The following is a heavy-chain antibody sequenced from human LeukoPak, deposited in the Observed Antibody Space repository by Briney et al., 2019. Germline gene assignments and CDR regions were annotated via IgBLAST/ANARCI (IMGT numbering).Heavy chain of an antibody. J-gene: IGHJ3*02. D-gene: IGHD2-21*01. CDR1: GGSISGSGFY. CDR2: LYHSGST. Sequence: SSETLSLTCTVSGGSISGSGFYWGWIRQPPGKGLEWIGSLYHSGSTYYNPSLKSRVSIFLDTSMNQFSLKLTSVTAADTAVYFCARDHRSEFTSDWIEYGFDIWGQGTMVTVSS. V-gene: IGHV4-39*07. CDR3: ARDHRSEFTSDWIEYGFDI.